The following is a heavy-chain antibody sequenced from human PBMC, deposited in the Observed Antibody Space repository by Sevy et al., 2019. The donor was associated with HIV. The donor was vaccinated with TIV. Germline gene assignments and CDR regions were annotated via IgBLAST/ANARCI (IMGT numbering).Heavy chain of an antibody. CDR2: IYYSGST. CDR3: ARLLGGGEWGAFGI. CDR1: GGSISSSSYY. V-gene: IGHV4-39*01. Sequence: SETLSLTCTVSGGSISSSSYYWGWIRQPPGKGLEWIGSIYYSGSTYYNPSLKSRVTISVDTSKNQFSLKLSSVTAADTAVYYCARLLGGGEWGAFGIWGQGTMVTVSS. J-gene: IGHJ3*02. D-gene: IGHD2-8*02.